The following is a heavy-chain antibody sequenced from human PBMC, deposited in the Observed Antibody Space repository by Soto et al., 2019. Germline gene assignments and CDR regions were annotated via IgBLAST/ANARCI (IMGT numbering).Heavy chain of an antibody. J-gene: IGHJ3*02. CDR2: INPNSGGT. CDR1: GYTFTGYY. V-gene: IGHV1-2*04. D-gene: IGHD1-26*01. CDR3: ARSSGSYSEDAFDI. Sequence: ASVKVSCKASGYTFTGYYMHWVRQAPGQGLEWMGWINPNSGGTNYAQKFQGLVTMTRETFISTAYMELSRLRSYDTAVYYCARSSGSYSEDAFDIWGQGTMVTVSS.